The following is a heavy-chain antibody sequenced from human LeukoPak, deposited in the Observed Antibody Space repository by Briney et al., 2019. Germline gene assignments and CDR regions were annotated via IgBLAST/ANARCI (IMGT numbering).Heavy chain of an antibody. CDR1: GGTFSSYA. J-gene: IGHJ4*02. V-gene: IGHV1-69*06. Sequence: SVKVSCKASGGTFSSYAISWVRQAPGQGLEWMGGIIPIFGTPNYAQKFQGRVTITADKSTSTAYMEVSRLRSEDTGVYYCARGGGEFERPPYSWGQGTLVTVSS. CDR3: ARGGGEFERPPYS. CDR2: IIPIFGTP. D-gene: IGHD2-15*01.